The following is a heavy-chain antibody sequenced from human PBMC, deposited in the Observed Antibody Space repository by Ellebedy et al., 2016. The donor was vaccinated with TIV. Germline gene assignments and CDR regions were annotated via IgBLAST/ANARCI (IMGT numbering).Heavy chain of an antibody. CDR3: ARDFRQWLAQGDALDV. Sequence: GESLKISCAASGFTFSLYSMNWVRQAPGKGLEWISYISSGNSSIYYADSVKGRFTITRDNDKNLLYLQMSSLRVEDTAVYYCARDFRQWLAQGDALDVWGQGTTVTVSS. CDR2: ISSGNSSI. V-gene: IGHV3-48*01. J-gene: IGHJ6*02. D-gene: IGHD6-19*01. CDR1: GFTFSLYS.